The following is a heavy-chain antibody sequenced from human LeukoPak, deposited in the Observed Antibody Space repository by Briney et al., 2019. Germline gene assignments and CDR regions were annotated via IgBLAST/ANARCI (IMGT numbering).Heavy chain of an antibody. Sequence: SETLSLACAVYGGSFSGYAWSWIRQPPGKGLEWIGEINHSGSTNYNPSLKSRVTISVDTSKNQFSLKLSSVTAADTAVYYCAREATSGSYGYFYYYMDAWGKGTTVTVSS. V-gene: IGHV4-34*01. CDR1: GGSFSGYA. CDR2: INHSGST. J-gene: IGHJ6*03. D-gene: IGHD5-18*01. CDR3: AREATSGSYGYFYYYMDA.